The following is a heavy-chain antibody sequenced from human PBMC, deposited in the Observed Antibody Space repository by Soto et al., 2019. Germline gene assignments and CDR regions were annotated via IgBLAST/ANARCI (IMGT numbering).Heavy chain of an antibody. CDR2: MNPNSGNT. CDR3: AREITAYWYFDL. CDR1: GYTFTSYD. D-gene: IGHD3-16*01. Sequence: QVQLVQSGAEVKKPGASVKVSCKASGYTFTSYDINWVRQATGQGLEWMGWMNPNSGNTGYAQKFQGRVTMTRNTSRRTAYMELSSLRSEDTAVYYCAREITAYWYFDLWGRGTLVTVSS. J-gene: IGHJ2*01. V-gene: IGHV1-8*01.